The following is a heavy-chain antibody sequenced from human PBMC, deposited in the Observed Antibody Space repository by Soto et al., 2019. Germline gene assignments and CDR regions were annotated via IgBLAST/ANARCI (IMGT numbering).Heavy chain of an antibody. CDR1: GYTFTSYC. V-gene: IGHV1-18*01. D-gene: IGHD6-13*01. Sequence: GSVKVSCKASGYTFTSYCISWVRQAPVQGLEWMGWISAYNGNTNYAQKLQGRVTMTTDTSTSTAYMELRSLRSDDTAVYYCARDPGYSSSWYFDYWGQGTLVTVSS. CDR3: ARDPGYSSSWYFDY. J-gene: IGHJ4*02. CDR2: ISAYNGNT.